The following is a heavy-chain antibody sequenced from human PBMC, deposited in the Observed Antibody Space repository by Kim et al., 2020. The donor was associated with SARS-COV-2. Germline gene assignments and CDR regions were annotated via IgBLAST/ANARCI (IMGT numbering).Heavy chain of an antibody. V-gene: IGHV4-39*02. CDR2: IYYTGTS. D-gene: IGHD6-6*01. J-gene: IGHJ4*02. CDR3: TRETGGSSAAS. CDR1: GDSISNTNYY. Sequence: SETLSLTCTVSGDSISNTNYYWAWVRQPPGKGLEWISSIYYTGTSFYKPSLKSRVTISVDTSKNHFSLKVNSVTAADTAVYYFTRETGGSSAASWGQGTL.